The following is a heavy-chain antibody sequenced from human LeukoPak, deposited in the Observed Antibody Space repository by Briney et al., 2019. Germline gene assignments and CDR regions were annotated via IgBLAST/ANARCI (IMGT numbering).Heavy chain of an antibody. CDR2: IRSKAYGGTT. CDR3: TRDYGSGSYRRYYFDY. Sequence: PGGSLRLSCTASGFTFGDYAMSWVRQAPGKGLEWVGIIRSKAYGGTTEYAASVKGRFTISRDDSKSIAYLQMNSLKTEGTAVYYCTRDYGSGSYRRYYFDYWGRGTLVTVSS. CDR1: GFTFGDYA. V-gene: IGHV3-49*04. J-gene: IGHJ4*02. D-gene: IGHD3-10*01.